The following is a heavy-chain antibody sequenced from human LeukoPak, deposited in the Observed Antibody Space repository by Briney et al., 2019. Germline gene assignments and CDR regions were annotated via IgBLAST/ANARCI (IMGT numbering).Heavy chain of an antibody. J-gene: IGHJ3*02. V-gene: IGHV3-30*18. CDR3: AKDFGEAAFDI. Sequence: GGSLRLSCAASGFTFSTYDMHWVRQAPGKGLEWVAIISYDGSDEYYADSVKGRFTISRDNSKNTLYLQMNSLRAEDTAVYYCAKDFGEAAFDIWGQGTMVTVSS. D-gene: IGHD3-10*01. CDR1: GFTFSTYD. CDR2: ISYDGSDE.